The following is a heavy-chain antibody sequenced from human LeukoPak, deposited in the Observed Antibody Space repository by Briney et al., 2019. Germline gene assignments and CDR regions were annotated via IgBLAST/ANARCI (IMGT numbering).Heavy chain of an antibody. CDR1: GFTVTSNY. V-gene: IGHV3-11*04. CDR2: ISSSGSTI. CDR3: ARDNYDSSTPYYFDY. Sequence: GGSLRLSCAASGFTVTSNYMSWVRQAPGKGLEWVSYISSSGSTIYNADSLKGRFTISRDNAKNSLYLQMNSLRAEDTAVYYCARDNYDSSTPYYFDYWGQGTLVTVSS. D-gene: IGHD3-22*01. J-gene: IGHJ4*02.